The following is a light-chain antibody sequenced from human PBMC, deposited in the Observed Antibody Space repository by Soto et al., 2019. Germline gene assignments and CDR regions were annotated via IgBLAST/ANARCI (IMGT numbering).Light chain of an antibody. CDR2: HNY. CDR3: SAWDDSLSSYV. V-gene: IGLV1-47*01. Sequence: QSVLTQAPSASGTPGQRVTISCSGTSSNIGSDFVSWYQQLPGTAPKILIYHNYQRPSGVPDRFSGSKSGTSASLAISDLRSEDEADYDCSAWDDSLSSYVFGAVTNLTVL. CDR1: SSNIGSDF. J-gene: IGLJ1*01.